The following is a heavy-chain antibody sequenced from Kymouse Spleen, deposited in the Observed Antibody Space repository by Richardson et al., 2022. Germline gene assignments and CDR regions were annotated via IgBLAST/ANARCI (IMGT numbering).Heavy chain of an antibody. V-gene: IGHV3-73*02. CDR3: TSSTVTTNY. CDR1: GFTFSGSA. Sequence: EVQLVESGGGLVQPGGSLKLSCAASGFTFSGSAMHWVRQASGKGLEWVGRIRSKANSYATAYAASVKGRFTISRDDSKNTAYLQMNSLKTEDTAVYYCTSSTVTTNYWGQGTLVTVSS. CDR2: IRSKANSYAT. D-gene: IGHD4-11,IGHD4-11*01. J-gene: IGHJ4*02.